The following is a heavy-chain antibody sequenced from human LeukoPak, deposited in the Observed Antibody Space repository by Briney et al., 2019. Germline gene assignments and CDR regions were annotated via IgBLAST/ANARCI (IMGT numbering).Heavy chain of an antibody. J-gene: IGHJ4*02. CDR3: ARAILCYVPTFFDS. CDR2: INPSGGST. Sequence: ASVNVSCKASGYTFTSYYMHWVRQAPGQGLEWMGIINPSGGSTSYALKFQGRVTMTRDTSTSTVYMELSSLRSEDTPVYYCARAILCYVPTFFDSWGERAPVSVSS. D-gene: IGHD2-8*01. V-gene: IGHV1-46*01. CDR1: GYTFTSYY.